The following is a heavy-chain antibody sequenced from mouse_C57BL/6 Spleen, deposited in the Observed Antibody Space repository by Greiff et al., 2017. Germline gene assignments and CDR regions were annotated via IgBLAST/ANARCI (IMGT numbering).Heavy chain of an antibody. V-gene: IGHV5-6*01. CDR2: ISSGGSYT. Sequence: EVHLVESGGDLVKPGGSLKLSCAASGFTFSSYGMSWVRQTPDKRLEWVATISSGGSYTYYPDSVKGRFTISRDNAKNTLYLQMSSLKSEDTAMYYCARLDDYDWYFDVWGTGTTVTVSS. J-gene: IGHJ1*03. CDR1: GFTFSSYG. D-gene: IGHD2-4*01. CDR3: ARLDDYDWYFDV.